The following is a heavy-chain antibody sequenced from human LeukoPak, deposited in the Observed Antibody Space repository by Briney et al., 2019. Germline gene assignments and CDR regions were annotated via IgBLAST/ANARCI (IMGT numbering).Heavy chain of an antibody. CDR2: IDHNGYT. CDR3: ARGISVVVVAATPSYHDRQRDPSDI. Sequence: PSETLSLTCAVYGGSFSGSYWTWIRQPPGKGLEWIGEIDHNGYTNYNPSLKSRVTISVDTSRNQFSLRLKYVTAADSAVYFCARGISVVVVAATPSYHDRQRDPSDIWGQGTVVTVSS. V-gene: IGHV4-34*01. CDR1: GGSFSGSY. J-gene: IGHJ3*02. D-gene: IGHD2-15*01.